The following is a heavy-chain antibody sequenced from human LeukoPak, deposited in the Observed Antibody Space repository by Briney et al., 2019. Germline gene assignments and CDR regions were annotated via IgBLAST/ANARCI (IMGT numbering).Heavy chain of an antibody. CDR1: GGSISSSSYY. D-gene: IGHD6-6*01. CDR3: AREGSSKWFDP. V-gene: IGHV4-39*07. Sequence: SETLSLTCTVSGGSISSSSYYWGWIRQPPGKGREWIGSIYYSGSTYYNPSLKSRVTISVDTSKNQFSLKLSSVTAADTAVYYCAREGSSKWFDPWGQGTLVTVSS. J-gene: IGHJ5*02. CDR2: IYYSGST.